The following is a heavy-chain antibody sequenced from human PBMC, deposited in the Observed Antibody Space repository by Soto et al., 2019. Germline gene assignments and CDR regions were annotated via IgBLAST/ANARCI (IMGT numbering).Heavy chain of an antibody. V-gene: IGHV4-4*07. D-gene: IGHD1-1*01. CDR1: GASISCFY. CDR3: VRDGTKTLRDWFDP. CDR2: IYATGTT. J-gene: IGHJ5*02. Sequence: SEALSLTCTVSGASISCFYLSWIRKSAGKGLEWIGRIYATGTTDYNPSLKSRVMMSVDTSKKQFSLKLRSVTAADTAVYYCVRDGTKTLRDWFDPWGQGISVTVSS.